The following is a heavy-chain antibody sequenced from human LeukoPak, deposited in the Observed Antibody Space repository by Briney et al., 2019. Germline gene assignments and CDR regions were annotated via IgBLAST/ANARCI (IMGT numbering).Heavy chain of an antibody. CDR1: GYTFTSYG. CDR2: INAYNGNT. J-gene: IGHJ4*02. Sequence: ASVKVSCKASGYTFTSYGISWARQAPGQGLEWMGWINAYNGNTNYAQKLQGRVTMTTDTSPSTAYLELRSLRSDDTAVYYCARDLALWGGSYYDLDYWGQGTLVTVSS. D-gene: IGHD1-26*01. V-gene: IGHV1-18*01. CDR3: ARDLALWGGSYYDLDY.